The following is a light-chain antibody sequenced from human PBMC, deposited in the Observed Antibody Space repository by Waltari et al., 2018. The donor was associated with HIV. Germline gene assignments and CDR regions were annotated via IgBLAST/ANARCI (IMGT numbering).Light chain of an antibody. CDR2: DIN. J-gene: IGLJ2*01. V-gene: IGLV1-40*01. CDR1: SSHIGAGSG. Sequence: QPELTQPPSVSGAPGHTVTISCTGSSSHIGAGSGVDWYQHLPGAAPKLLIYDINNRPSGVPDRFSGSKSGTSASLAITGLQVEDEGDYFCQSYDSSLSVIFGGGTKLTVL. CDR3: QSYDSSLSVI.